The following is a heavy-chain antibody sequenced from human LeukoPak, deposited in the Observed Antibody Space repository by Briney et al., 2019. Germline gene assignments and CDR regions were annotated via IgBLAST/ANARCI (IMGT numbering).Heavy chain of an antibody. J-gene: IGHJ3*02. V-gene: IGHV4-59*01. CDR1: GGSISSYY. CDR2: IYYSGST. Sequence: KPSATLSLTCPVSGGSISSYYWSWIRQPPGKGLEWIGYIYYSGSTNYNPSLKGRVTISVDTSKNQFSLKLSSVTAADTAVYYCARDTGGYGDGAFDIWGQGTMVTVSS. CDR3: ARDTGGYGDGAFDI. D-gene: IGHD4-17*01.